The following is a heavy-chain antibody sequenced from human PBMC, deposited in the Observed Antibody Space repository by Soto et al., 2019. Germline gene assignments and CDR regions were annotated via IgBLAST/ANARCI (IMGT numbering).Heavy chain of an antibody. CDR3: ASPYSSSWYHFDY. D-gene: IGHD6-13*01. Sequence: GGSLRLSCAASGFTFSSYSMNWVRQAPGKGLEWVSSISSSSSYIYYADSVKGRFTISRDNAKNSLYLQMNSLRAEDTAVYYCASPYSSSWYHFDYWGQGTLVTVS. CDR2: ISSSSSYI. CDR1: GFTFSSYS. J-gene: IGHJ4*02. V-gene: IGHV3-21*01.